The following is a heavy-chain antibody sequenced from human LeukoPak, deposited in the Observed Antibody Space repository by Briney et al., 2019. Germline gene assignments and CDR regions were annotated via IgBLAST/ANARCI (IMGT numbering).Heavy chain of an antibody. D-gene: IGHD5-24*01. CDR3: ARVLRRDGYNRYFDY. J-gene: IGHJ4*02. Sequence: GASVKVSFKSPGYTFTTYYIHWVRQAPGQGLEWMGWINPNSGVTNYAQKFQGRVTMTRDTPITTAFMELSRLRSDDTAVYYCARVLRRDGYNRYFDYWGQGTLVTVSS. V-gene: IGHV1-2*02. CDR2: INPNSGVT. CDR1: GYTFTTYY.